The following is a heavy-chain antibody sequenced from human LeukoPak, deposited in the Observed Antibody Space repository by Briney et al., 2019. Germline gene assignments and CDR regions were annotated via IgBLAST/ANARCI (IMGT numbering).Heavy chain of an antibody. CDR3: ARGVGYSSSWYEGGFVNWFDP. D-gene: IGHD6-13*01. CDR2: IYYSGST. Sequence: SETLSLTCTVSGGSISSSSYYWGWIRQPPGKGLEWIGNIYYSGSTYYNPSLESRVTTSVDTSKNQFSLQLNSVTPEDTAVYYCARGVGYSSSWYEGGFVNWFDPWGQGTLVTVSS. J-gene: IGHJ5*02. V-gene: IGHV4-39*01. CDR1: GGSISSSSYY.